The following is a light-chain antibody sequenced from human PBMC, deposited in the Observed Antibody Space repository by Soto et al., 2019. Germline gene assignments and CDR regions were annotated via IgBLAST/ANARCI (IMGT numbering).Light chain of an antibody. CDR2: GAS. Sequence: IVLTHSPGTLSLSPGERATLSCRASQSVTAQLAWYQQKPGQSPRLIIHGASSSATGVPDRITFSGSGTYLTLSISRLEPEDFAVDHCPQYGGSTRTVGQGTKVDIK. V-gene: IGKV3-20*01. CDR1: QSVTAQ. J-gene: IGKJ1*01. CDR3: PQYGGSTRT.